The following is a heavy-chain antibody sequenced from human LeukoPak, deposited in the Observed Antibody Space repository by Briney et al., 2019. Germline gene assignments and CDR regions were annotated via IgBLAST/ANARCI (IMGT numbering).Heavy chain of an antibody. CDR3: ARDTVDTAMAKNDAFDI. Sequence: GGSLRLSCAASGFTFSSYAMSWVRQAPGKGLEWVSAISGSGGSTYYADSVKGRFTISRDNAKNSLYLQMNSLRAEDTAVYYCARDTVDTAMAKNDAFDIWGQGTMVTVSS. D-gene: IGHD5-18*01. CDR1: GFTFSSYA. J-gene: IGHJ3*02. V-gene: IGHV3-23*01. CDR2: ISGSGGST.